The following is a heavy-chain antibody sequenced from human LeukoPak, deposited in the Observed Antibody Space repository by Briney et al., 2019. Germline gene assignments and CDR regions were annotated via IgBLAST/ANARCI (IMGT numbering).Heavy chain of an antibody. Sequence: ASVKVSGKASGYTFTGYYMHWVRQAPGQGLEWMGWINPNSGGTNYAQKFQGRVTMTRDTSISTAYMELRRLRSDDTAVYYCARDYDGVVTANFDYWGQGTLVTVSS. V-gene: IGHV1-2*02. J-gene: IGHJ4*02. D-gene: IGHD2-21*02. CDR1: GYTFTGYY. CDR2: INPNSGGT. CDR3: ARDYDGVVTANFDY.